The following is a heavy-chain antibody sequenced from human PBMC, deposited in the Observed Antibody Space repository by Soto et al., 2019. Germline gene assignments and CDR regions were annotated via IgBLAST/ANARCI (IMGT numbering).Heavy chain of an antibody. CDR1: GYTFRDYA. CDR3: ATSYSHYYYGMDV. Sequence: ASVQVSCKAAGYTFRDYAITWVRHAPGQGLEWMGWISPYNGHTNYAQRLQGRVTMTTETPTTTAYMELRSLRSEDTAVYYCATSYSHYYYGMDVWGQGTTVT. V-gene: IGHV1-18*04. J-gene: IGHJ6*02. D-gene: IGHD6-13*01. CDR2: ISPYNGHT.